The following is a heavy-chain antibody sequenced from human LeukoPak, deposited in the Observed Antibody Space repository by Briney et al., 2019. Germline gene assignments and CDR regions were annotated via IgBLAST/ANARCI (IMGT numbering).Heavy chain of an antibody. V-gene: IGHV1-18*01. CDR3: ARDGVCSGGSCYSDY. CDR2: ISAYNGNT. CDR1: GGTFSSYA. J-gene: IGHJ4*02. Sequence: ASVNVSCKASGGTFSSYAISWVRQAPGQGLEWMGWISAYNGNTNYAQKLQGRVTMTTDTSTSTAYMELRSLRSDDTAVYYCARDGVCSGGSCYSDYWGQGTLVTVSS. D-gene: IGHD2-15*01.